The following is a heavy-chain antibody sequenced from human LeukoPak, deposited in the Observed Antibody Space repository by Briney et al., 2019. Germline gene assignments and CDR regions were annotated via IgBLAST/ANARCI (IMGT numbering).Heavy chain of an antibody. V-gene: IGHV4-34*01. CDR3: SRGPYYYDSRSAFDI. J-gene: IGHJ3*02. CDR1: GGSFSGYY. D-gene: IGHD3-22*01. Sequence: SETLSLTCAVYGGSFSGYYWSWIRQPPGKGLEWIGEINHSGSTNYNPSLRSRVTISVDRSKNQFSLKLSSVSAADAAVYYCSRGPYYYDSRSAFDIWGQGTMVTVSS. CDR2: INHSGST.